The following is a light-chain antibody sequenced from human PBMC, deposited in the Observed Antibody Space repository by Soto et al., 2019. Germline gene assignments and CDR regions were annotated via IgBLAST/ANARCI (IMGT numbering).Light chain of an antibody. CDR3: SSYTSSSTFVV. V-gene: IGLV2-14*01. CDR1: SSDVGAYNF. Sequence: QSVLTQPASVSGSPGQSITISCTGTSSDVGAYNFVSWYQQHPGKAPKLMIYDVTNRPSGISNRFSGSKSGNTASLTISGLQTEDEADYYCSSYTSSSTFVVFSGGTKLTVL. CDR2: DVT. J-gene: IGLJ2*01.